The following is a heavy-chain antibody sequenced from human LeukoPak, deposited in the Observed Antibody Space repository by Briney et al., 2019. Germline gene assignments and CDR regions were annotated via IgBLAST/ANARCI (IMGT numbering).Heavy chain of an antibody. V-gene: IGHV1-69*13. CDR1: GGSFSTYA. CDR2: IIPMERTA. J-gene: IGHJ4*02. CDR3: ARRGDRGSDFDF. Sequence: SVKVSCKASGGSFSTYAISWVRQAPGQGPEWMGGIIPMERTADYGDNFQDRLTITADESTSTAYMELSRLRSEDTAVYYCARRGDRGSDFDFWGQGTLVTVST. D-gene: IGHD3-16*01.